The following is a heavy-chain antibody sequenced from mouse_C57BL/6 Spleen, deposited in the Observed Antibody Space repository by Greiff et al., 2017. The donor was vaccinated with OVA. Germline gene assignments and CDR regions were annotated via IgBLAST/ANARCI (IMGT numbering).Heavy chain of an antibody. J-gene: IGHJ3*01. Sequence: VQLQQPGAELVMPGASVKLSCKASGYTFTSYWMHWVKQRPGQGLEWIGEIDPSDSYTNYNQKFKGKSTLTVDKSSSTAYMQLSSLTSEDSAVYYCARRGYLEWFAYWGQGTLVTVSA. CDR3: ARRGYLEWFAY. CDR2: IDPSDSYT. V-gene: IGHV1-69*01. CDR1: GYTFTSYW.